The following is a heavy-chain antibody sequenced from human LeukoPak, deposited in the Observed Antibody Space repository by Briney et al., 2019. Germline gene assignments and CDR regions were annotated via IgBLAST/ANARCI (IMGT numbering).Heavy chain of an antibody. J-gene: IGHJ3*02. CDR2: ISGYNGNT. CDR1: GYTFTTYN. Sequence: ASVKVSCKASGYTFTTYNINWVRQAPGQGLEWMGWISGYNGNTNYAQKLQGRVTMATDTSTSTAYMELRSPKSDDTGVYYCASLKNYYDSSGYLVTDAFDIWGQGTMVTVSS. CDR3: ASLKNYYDSSGYLVTDAFDI. V-gene: IGHV1-18*01. D-gene: IGHD3-22*01.